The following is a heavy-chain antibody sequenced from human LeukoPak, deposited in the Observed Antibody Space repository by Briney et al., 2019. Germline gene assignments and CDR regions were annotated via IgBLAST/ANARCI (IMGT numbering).Heavy chain of an antibody. D-gene: IGHD4-17*01. V-gene: IGHV4-59*01. CDR3: ATNTVTATYWYFDL. CDR1: GGSISRYY. Sequence: SETLSLTCTVSGGSISRYYWSWIRQPPGKGLEWIGYIYYSGSTNYNPSLKSRVTISVDTSKNQFSLKLSSVTAADTAVYYCATNTVTATYWYFDLWGRGTLVTVSS. CDR2: IYYSGST. J-gene: IGHJ2*01.